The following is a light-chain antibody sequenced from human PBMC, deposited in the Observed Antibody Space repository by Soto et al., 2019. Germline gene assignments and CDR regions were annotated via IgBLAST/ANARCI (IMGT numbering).Light chain of an antibody. CDR1: SSNIGSNT. V-gene: IGLV1-44*01. CDR2: SNN. CDR3: AAWDDSLNGRV. Sequence: SVLTQPPSASGTPGQRVTISCSGSSSNIGSNTVNWYQHLPGTAPKLLIYSNNQRPSGVPDRFSGSKSGTSASLAISGLQSEDEADYYCAAWDDSLNGRVFGGGTKVTVL. J-gene: IGLJ2*01.